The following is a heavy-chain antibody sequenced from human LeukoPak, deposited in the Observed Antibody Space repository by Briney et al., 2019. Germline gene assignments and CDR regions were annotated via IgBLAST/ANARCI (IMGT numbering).Heavy chain of an antibody. J-gene: IGHJ4*02. CDR3: ARDQYSGSYSY. D-gene: IGHD1-26*01. CDR2: IIPILGIA. Sequence: SVKVSFKASGGTFSSYAISWVRQAPGQGLEWMGRIIPILGIANYAQKFQGRVTITADKSTSTAYMELSSLRSEDTAVYYCARDQYSGSYSYWGQGTLVTVSS. V-gene: IGHV1-69*04. CDR1: GGTFSSYA.